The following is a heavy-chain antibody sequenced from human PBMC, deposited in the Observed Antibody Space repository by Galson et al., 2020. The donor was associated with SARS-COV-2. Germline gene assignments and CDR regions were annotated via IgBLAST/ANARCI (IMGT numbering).Heavy chain of an antibody. D-gene: IGHD2-2*01. Sequence: ASETLSLTCTVSGGSISSGGYYWSWIRQHPGKGLEWIGYIYYSGSTYYNPSLKSRVTISVDTSKNQFSLKLSSVTAADTAVYYCARMCSSTSCYATDDFDYWGQGTLVTVSS. J-gene: IGHJ4*02. CDR3: ARMCSSTSCYATDDFDY. V-gene: IGHV4-31*03. CDR2: IYYSGST. CDR1: GGSISSGGYY.